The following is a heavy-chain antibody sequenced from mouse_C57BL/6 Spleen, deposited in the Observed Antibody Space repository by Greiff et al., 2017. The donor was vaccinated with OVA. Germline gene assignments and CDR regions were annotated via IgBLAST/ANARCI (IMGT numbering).Heavy chain of an antibody. Sequence: EVQLQQSGPELVKPGASVKISCKASGYTFTDYYMNWVKQSHGKSLEWIGDINPNNGGTSYNQKFKGKATLTVDKSSSTAYMELRSLTSEDSAVYYCARAGNLLRSDYWGQGTTLTVSS. V-gene: IGHV1-26*01. CDR2: INPNNGGT. CDR1: GYTFTDYY. J-gene: IGHJ2*01. CDR3: ARAGNLLRSDY. D-gene: IGHD1-1*01.